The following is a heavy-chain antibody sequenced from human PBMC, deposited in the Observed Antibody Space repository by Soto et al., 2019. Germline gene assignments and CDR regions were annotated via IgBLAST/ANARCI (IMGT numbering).Heavy chain of an antibody. V-gene: IGHV4-31*03. D-gene: IGHD6-6*01. Sequence: SETLSLTCTVSGGSISSGGYYWSWIRQHPGKGLEWIGYIYYSGSTYYNPSLKSRVAISVDTSKNQFSLKLSSVTAADTAVYYCARDAGSSSIWFDPWGQGTLVTVSS. CDR2: IYYSGST. CDR3: ARDAGSSSIWFDP. J-gene: IGHJ5*02. CDR1: GGSISSGGYY.